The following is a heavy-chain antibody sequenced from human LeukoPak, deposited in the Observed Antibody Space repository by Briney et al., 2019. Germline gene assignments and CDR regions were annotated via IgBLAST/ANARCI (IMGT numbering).Heavy chain of an antibody. V-gene: IGHV3-21*01. J-gene: IGHJ4*02. Sequence: GGSLRLSCAASGFTFSSYSMNWVRQAPGKGLEWVSSISSSSSYIYYADSVKGRFTISRDNAKNSLYLQMNSLRVEDTALYYCARDGDGRGEDFDYWGQGILVTVSS. D-gene: IGHD4-17*01. CDR1: GFTFSSYS. CDR3: ARDGDGRGEDFDY. CDR2: ISSSSSYI.